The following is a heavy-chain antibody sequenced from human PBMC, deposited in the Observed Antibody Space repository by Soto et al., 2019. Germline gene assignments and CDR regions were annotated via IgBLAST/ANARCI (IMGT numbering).Heavy chain of an antibody. CDR3: AREGDITASPFAC. Sequence: QVQLQESGPGLVKPSETLSLTCTVSGGSVSSGSYYWSWIRQPPGRGLEWIGHIYYSGSTHYNPSLKSRVSISLDTSKNPFSQKLSSVTAADTALYYCAREGDITASPFACWGPGTLVTVSS. D-gene: IGHD1-20*01. CDR1: GGSVSSGSYY. CDR2: IYYSGST. J-gene: IGHJ4*02. V-gene: IGHV4-61*01.